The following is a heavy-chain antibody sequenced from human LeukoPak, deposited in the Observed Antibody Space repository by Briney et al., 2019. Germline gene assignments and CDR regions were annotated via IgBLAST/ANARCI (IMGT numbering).Heavy chain of an antibody. J-gene: IGHJ4*02. CDR3: ARDVGTRTNDY. V-gene: IGHV1-69*04. D-gene: IGHD2-8*01. Sequence: EASVKVSCKASGGTFSSYAISWVRQAPGQGLEWMGRIIPILGIVNYAQKFQGRVTITADKSTSTAYMELSSLRSEDTAVYYCARDVGTRTNDYWGQGTLVTVSS. CDR2: IIPILGIV. CDR1: GGTFSSYA.